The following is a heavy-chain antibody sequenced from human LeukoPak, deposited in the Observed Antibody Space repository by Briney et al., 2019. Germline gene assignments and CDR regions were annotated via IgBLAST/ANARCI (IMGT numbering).Heavy chain of an antibody. V-gene: IGHV3-21*01. CDR3: ARGGPAAMGMSNFDY. Sequence: GGSLRLSCAASGFTFSSYSMNWVRQAPGKGLERVSSISSSSSYIYYADSIKGRFTISRDNAKNSLYLQMNSLRAEDTAVYYCARGGPAAMGMSNFDYWGQGTLVTVSS. CDR2: ISSSSSYI. D-gene: IGHD2-2*01. J-gene: IGHJ4*02. CDR1: GFTFSSYS.